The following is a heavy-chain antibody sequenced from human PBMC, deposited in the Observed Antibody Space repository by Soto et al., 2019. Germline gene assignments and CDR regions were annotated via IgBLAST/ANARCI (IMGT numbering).Heavy chain of an antibody. CDR1: GGSISSGGYY. J-gene: IGHJ5*02. Sequence: PSETLSLTCTVSGGSISSGGYYWSWIRQHPGKGLEWIGYIYYSGSTYYNPSLKSRVTISVDTSKNQFSLKLSSVTAADTAVYYCARGGDNWNNFDPWGQGTLVTVSS. D-gene: IGHD1-1*01. V-gene: IGHV4-31*03. CDR3: ARGGDNWNNFDP. CDR2: IYYSGST.